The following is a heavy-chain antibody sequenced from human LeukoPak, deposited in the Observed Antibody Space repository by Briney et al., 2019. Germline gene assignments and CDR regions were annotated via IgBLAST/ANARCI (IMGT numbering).Heavy chain of an antibody. Sequence: PSETLSLTCAVYGGSFSGYYWSWVRQPPGKGLEWIGEINHSGSTGYNPSLKSRVTISVDTSKNQVSLKLGSVTAADTAVYYCXXGXLRDSGTFYNVRRFDNWGQGTLVTVSS. CDR3: XXGXLRDSGTFYNVRRFDN. CDR1: GGSFSGYY. J-gene: IGHJ4*02. CDR2: INHSGST. V-gene: IGHV4-34*01. D-gene: IGHD3-10*01.